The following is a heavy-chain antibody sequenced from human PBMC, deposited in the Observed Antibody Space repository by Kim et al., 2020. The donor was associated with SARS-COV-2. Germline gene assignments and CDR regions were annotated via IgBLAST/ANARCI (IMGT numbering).Heavy chain of an antibody. J-gene: IGHJ6*02. D-gene: IGHD6-13*01. CDR1: GGTFSSNA. V-gene: IGHV1-69*04. CDR3: AREEGAAAGPPYYYFSGMEV. CDR2: IIPIIGVS. Sequence: SVKVSCKASGGTFSSNAINWVRQAPGQGLEWMGRIIPIIGVSNYTQKFQGRVTITADKTTGTAYMELSSLRSDDTAVYYCAREEGAAAGPPYYYFSGMEVWGQGTTVTVSS.